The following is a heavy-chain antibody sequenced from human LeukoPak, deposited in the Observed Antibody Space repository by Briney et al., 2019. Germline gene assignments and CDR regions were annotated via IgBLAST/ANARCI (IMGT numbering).Heavy chain of an antibody. CDR2: IYTSGST. Sequence: SETLSLTCTVSGGSISSGSYYWSWIRQPAGTGLEWIGRIYTSGSTNYNPSLKSRVTISVDTSKNQFSLKLSSVTAADTAVYYCARENDTYYYDSSGYYYNWFDPWGQGTLVTVSS. CDR3: ARENDTYYYDSSGYYYNWFDP. J-gene: IGHJ5*02. V-gene: IGHV4-61*02. CDR1: GGSISSGSYY. D-gene: IGHD3-22*01.